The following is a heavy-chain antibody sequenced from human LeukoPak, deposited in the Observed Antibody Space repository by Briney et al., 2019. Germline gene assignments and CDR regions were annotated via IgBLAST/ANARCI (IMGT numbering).Heavy chain of an antibody. CDR3: AREADYYDQQAYNWFDP. Sequence: SSVKVSCKASGGTFSSYAISWVRQAPGQGLEWMGRIIPIFGTANYAQKFQGRVTITTDESTSTAYMELSSLRSEDTAVYYCAREADYYDQQAYNWFDPWGQGTLVTVSS. CDR1: GGTFSSYA. D-gene: IGHD3-22*01. CDR2: IIPIFGTA. V-gene: IGHV1-69*05. J-gene: IGHJ5*02.